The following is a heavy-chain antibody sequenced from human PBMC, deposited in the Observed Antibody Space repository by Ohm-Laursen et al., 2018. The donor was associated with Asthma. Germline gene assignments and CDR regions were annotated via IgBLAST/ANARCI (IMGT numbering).Heavy chain of an antibody. Sequence: SLRLSCAASGFTFSSYAMSWVRQAPGKGLEWVSAISGSGGSTYYADSVKGRFTISRDKSKNTLYLQMNSLRAEDTAVYYCANSNSQWLVPTFDYWGQGTLVTVSS. J-gene: IGHJ4*02. CDR3: ANSNSQWLVPTFDY. V-gene: IGHV3-23*01. CDR1: GFTFSSYA. CDR2: ISGSGGST. D-gene: IGHD6-19*01.